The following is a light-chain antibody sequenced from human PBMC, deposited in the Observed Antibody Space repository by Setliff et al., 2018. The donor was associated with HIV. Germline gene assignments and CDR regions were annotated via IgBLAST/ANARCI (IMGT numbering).Light chain of an antibody. CDR1: SSDIGDYES. V-gene: IGLV2-23*02. J-gene: IGLJ2*01. CDR2: DVT. Sequence: SVLTQPASVSGSPGQSITISCTGSSSDIGDYESVSWYQQHPGEVPKLMIYDVTKRPSGVSNRFSASKSGNTASLTISGLQAEEEAHYYCCSYAGGDTWIFGGGTKVTVL. CDR3: CSYAGGDTWI.